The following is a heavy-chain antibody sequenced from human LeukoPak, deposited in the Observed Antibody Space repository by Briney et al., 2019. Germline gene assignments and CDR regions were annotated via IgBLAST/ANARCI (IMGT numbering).Heavy chain of an antibody. Sequence: PSETLSLTCTVSGGSISSYYWSWIRQPPGKGLEWIGYIYYSGSTNYNPSLKSRVTISVDTSKNQFSLKLSSVTAADTAVYYCSRETRSHFDYWGQGTLVTVSS. CDR2: IYYSGST. D-gene: IGHD4-11*01. V-gene: IGHV4-59*01. J-gene: IGHJ4*02. CDR3: SRETRSHFDY. CDR1: GGSISSYY.